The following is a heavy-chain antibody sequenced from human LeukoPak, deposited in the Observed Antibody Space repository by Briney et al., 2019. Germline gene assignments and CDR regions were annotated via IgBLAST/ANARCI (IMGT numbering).Heavy chain of an antibody. J-gene: IGHJ4*02. V-gene: IGHV3-11*01. CDR1: GLTFSDYY. CDR2: ISPSGSSI. D-gene: IGHD3-10*01. CDR3: ARLRGLLWFGELFDY. Sequence: GGSLRLSCAVSGLTFSDYYMSWTRQAPGKGPELVSYISPSGSSIFYVDSVKGRFTISRDNAKNSLYLQMSSLRAEDTAVYYCARLRGLLWFGELFDYWGQGTLVTVSS.